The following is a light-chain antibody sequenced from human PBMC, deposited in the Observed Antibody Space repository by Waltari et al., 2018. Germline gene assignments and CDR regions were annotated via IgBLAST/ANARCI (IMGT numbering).Light chain of an antibody. V-gene: IGKV1-39*01. CDR3: QQSYSSPYT. J-gene: IGKJ2*01. CDR2: SAS. Sequence: DIQMTQSPSSLSASVGDRVTITRRASQSFSNYLNWYQQKPGKAPKLLIYSASSLQSGVPSRFSGSGSGTHFTLTISSLQPEDFATYYCQQSYSSPYTFGQGTKLEIK. CDR1: QSFSNY.